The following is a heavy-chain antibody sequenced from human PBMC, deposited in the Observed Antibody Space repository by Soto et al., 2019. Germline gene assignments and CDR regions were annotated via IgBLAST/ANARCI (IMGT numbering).Heavy chain of an antibody. Sequence: ASVKVSCKASGYTFTSYGISWVRQAPGQGLEWMGWISAYNGNTNYAQKLQGRVTMTTDTSTSTAYMELRSLRSDDTAVYYCARYSSSSPDYYYYYGMDVWGQGTTVTVSS. CDR3: ARYSSSSPDYYYYYGMDV. CDR2: ISAYNGNT. D-gene: IGHD6-6*01. J-gene: IGHJ6*02. CDR1: GYTFTSYG. V-gene: IGHV1-18*01.